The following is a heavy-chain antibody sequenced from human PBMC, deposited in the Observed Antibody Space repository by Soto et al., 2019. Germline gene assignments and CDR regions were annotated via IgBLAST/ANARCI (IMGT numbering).Heavy chain of an antibody. CDR3: VKAPLGHCSGRSCYSLDS. D-gene: IGHD2-15*01. CDR1: GFSFSIYV. Sequence: EVQLLESGGGLVQPGGSLRLSCAASGFSFSIYVMSWVRQSPAKGLEWVSAISGSDDGTYHADSVRCRFTISRDNSKSTLYLQMNSLRVEDTAVYYCVKAPLGHCSGRSCYSLDSWGQGTLVTVSS. J-gene: IGHJ4*02. CDR2: ISGSDDGT. V-gene: IGHV3-23*01.